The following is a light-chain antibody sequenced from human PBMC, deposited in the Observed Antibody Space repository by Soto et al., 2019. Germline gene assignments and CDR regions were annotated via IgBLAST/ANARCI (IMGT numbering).Light chain of an antibody. J-gene: IGKJ2*01. CDR1: QSISTY. Sequence: DIQMTQSQSSLSASVVDRVTITCRTSQSISTYLNWYQQKPGKAPKLLIYGVFSLESGVPSRFSGGGAGTDFSLTISSLQPEDLAMYYCQQSNSTPPTVGQATKVEIK. V-gene: IGKV1-39*01. CDR3: QQSNSTPPT. CDR2: GVF.